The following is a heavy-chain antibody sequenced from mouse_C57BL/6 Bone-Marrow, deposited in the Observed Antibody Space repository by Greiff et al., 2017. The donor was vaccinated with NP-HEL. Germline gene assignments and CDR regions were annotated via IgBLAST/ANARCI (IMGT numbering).Heavy chain of an antibody. J-gene: IGHJ3*01. CDR2: INPYNGGT. CDR3: ARSGSSYLAWFAY. V-gene: IGHV1-19*01. D-gene: IGHD1-1*01. Sequence: EVKLQESGPVLVKPGASVKMSCKASGYTFTDYYMNWVKQSHGKSLEWIGVINPYNGGTSYNQKFKGKATLTVDTSSSTAYMELHSLTSEDSAVYFCARSGSSYLAWFAYWGQGTLVTVSA. CDR1: GYTFTDYY.